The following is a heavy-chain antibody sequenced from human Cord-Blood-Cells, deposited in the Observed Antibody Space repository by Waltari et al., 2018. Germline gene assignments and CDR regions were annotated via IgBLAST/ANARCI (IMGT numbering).Heavy chain of an antibody. J-gene: IGHJ5*02. V-gene: IGHV1-69*01. CDR3: ARAIYCGGDCYSEFDP. D-gene: IGHD2-21*02. CDR1: GGTFSSYA. Sequence: QVQLVQSGAEVKKPGSSVKVSCKASGGTFSSYAISWVRQAPGQGLEWMGGIIPSFGTANYAQKVQGRVTITADESTSTAYMELSSLRSEDTAVYYCARAIYCGGDCYSEFDPWGQGTLVTVSS. CDR2: IIPSFGTA.